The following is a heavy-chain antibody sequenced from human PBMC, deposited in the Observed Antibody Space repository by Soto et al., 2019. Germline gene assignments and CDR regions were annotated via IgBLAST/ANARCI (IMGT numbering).Heavy chain of an antibody. CDR1: GGSVTKISYY. J-gene: IGHJ4*02. Sequence: SETRSLACTVSGGSVTKISYYCGWILQSPWNGLEWIGSVYYRGRSYSTSSVKSRVTTSVDTSKNRFSLSLNCVTASDTAVYFCVSQRTTVQTQAYYDYWGQGALVTVSS. CDR3: VSQRTTVQTQAYYDY. CDR2: VYYRGRS. D-gene: IGHD4-17*01. V-gene: IGHV4-39*01.